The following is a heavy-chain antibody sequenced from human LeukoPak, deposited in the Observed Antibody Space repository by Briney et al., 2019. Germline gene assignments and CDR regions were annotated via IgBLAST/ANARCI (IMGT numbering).Heavy chain of an antibody. CDR1: GFTFSGSA. CDR2: IRSKANSYAT. D-gene: IGHD3-22*01. Sequence: GGSLRLYCAASGFTFSGSAMHWVRQASGKGLEWVGRIRSKANSYATAYVASVKGRFTISRDDSNNTAYLQMNSLKTEDTAVYYCTRMYYYDSSGYPWGQGTLVTVSS. V-gene: IGHV3-73*01. CDR3: TRMYYYDSSGYP. J-gene: IGHJ5*02.